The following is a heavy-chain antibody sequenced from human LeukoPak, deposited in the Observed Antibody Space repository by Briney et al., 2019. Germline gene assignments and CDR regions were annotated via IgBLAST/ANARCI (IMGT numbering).Heavy chain of an antibody. CDR1: GYTFTSYD. CDR2: INPNSGGT. J-gene: IGHJ4*02. CDR3: ARLVVPAAIV. D-gene: IGHD2-2*02. Sequence: ASVKVSCKASGYTFTSYDINWVRQAPGQGLEWMGWINPNSGGTNYAQKFQGRVTMTRDTSISTAYMELSRLRSDDTAVYYCARLVVPAAIVWGQGTLVTVSS. V-gene: IGHV1-2*02.